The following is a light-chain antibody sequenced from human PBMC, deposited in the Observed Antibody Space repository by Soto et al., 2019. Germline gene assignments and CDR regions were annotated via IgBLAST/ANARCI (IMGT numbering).Light chain of an antibody. V-gene: IGKV3-15*01. CDR2: GVS. CDR1: QSVGTN. J-gene: IGKJ1*01. CDR3: QQYNNWPQT. Sequence: ERVMTKSPVTLSVSPGESVTLSCRASQSVGTNLAWYQQKPGQAPSLLIYGVSTRATGIPTRFSGSGSGRQFTLTISSLQSEDFAVYYCQQYNNWPQTFGQGTKVDIK.